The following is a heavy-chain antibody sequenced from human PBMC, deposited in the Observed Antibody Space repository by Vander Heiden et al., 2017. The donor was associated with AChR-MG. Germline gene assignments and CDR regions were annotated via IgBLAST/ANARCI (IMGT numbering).Heavy chain of an antibody. CDR3: AKDPTFSPGAGGIDY. V-gene: IGHV3-23*01. J-gene: IGHJ4*02. Sequence: EVQLLESGGGLVQPGGSLRLSCAASGFTFSPYAMSWVRQAQGKGLEWVSSISGSGVSTYYADSVKGRFTISRDNSKNTLYLQMNSLRAEDTAVYYCAKDPTFSPGAGGIDYWGQGTLVTVSS. CDR1: GFTFSPYA. D-gene: IGHD1-26*01. CDR2: ISGSGVST.